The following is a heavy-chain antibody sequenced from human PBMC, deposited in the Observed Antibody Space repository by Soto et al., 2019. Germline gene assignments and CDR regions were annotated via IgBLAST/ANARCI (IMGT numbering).Heavy chain of an antibody. J-gene: IGHJ4*02. V-gene: IGHV3-53*01. CDR3: ARCSGDFYLDF. D-gene: IGHD6-19*01. CDR2: IYSGGRT. Sequence: GGSLRLSCAASGFSVSTNYLNWVRQAPGKGLEWVSVIYSGGRTFYADSVKGRFTISRDSLKNTLFLQMSSLRAEDTAVYYCARCSGDFYLDFWGQGTLVTVSS. CDR1: GFSVSTNY.